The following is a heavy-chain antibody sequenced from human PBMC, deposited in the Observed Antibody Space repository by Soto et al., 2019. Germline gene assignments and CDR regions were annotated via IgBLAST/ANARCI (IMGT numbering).Heavy chain of an antibody. CDR3: AKDLLLWFGELVRSYYYYHIDV. V-gene: IGHV3-30*18. Sequence: SLRLSCADSGFPVSSYALSSVRQAPFAGLERGEVISSDGSNKYYADSLTGRFTISRDNSKNTLYLQMNSLRAGGRAVYYCAKDLLLWFGELVRSYYYYHIDVWGQGSAVRVSS. CDR2: ISSDGSNK. D-gene: IGHD3-10*01. CDR1: GFPVSSYA. J-gene: IGHJ6*02.